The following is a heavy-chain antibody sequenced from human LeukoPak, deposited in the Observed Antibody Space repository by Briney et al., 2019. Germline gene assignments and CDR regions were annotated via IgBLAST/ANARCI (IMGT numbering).Heavy chain of an antibody. Sequence: ASVKVSCKASGYTFTNYDINWVRQATGQGLEWMGWMNPNSGNTGYAQELQGRVTMTRNSCISTAFMELSSLRSEDTAVYYCARGGTIYDSILEDAFDIWGQGTMVTVSS. CDR2: MNPNSGNT. CDR3: ARGGTIYDSILEDAFDI. CDR1: GYTFTNYD. V-gene: IGHV1-8*01. J-gene: IGHJ3*02. D-gene: IGHD3-22*01.